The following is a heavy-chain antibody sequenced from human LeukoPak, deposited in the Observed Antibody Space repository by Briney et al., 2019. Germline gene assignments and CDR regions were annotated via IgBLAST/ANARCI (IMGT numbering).Heavy chain of an antibody. Sequence: GGSLRLSCTASGFTFSSYWMHWVRQAPGKGLVWVSHIKTDGSNVSYADSVKGRFTISRDNAKNTLYLQMNSLGAEDTAVYFCARAGFYNGLDYWGQGTLVTASS. D-gene: IGHD2-8*01. J-gene: IGHJ4*02. CDR1: GFTFSSYW. CDR3: ARAGFYNGLDY. V-gene: IGHV3-74*01. CDR2: IKTDGSNV.